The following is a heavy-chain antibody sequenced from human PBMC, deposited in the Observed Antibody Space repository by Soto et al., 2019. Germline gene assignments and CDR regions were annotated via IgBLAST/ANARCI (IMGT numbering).Heavy chain of an antibody. CDR2: TYYKSKWYS. CDR1: GDSVYSNTAA. J-gene: IGHJ5*01. CDR3: XXXXXYQLXSWYWFDS. V-gene: IGHV6-1*01. Sequence: LSLTCAISGDSVYSNTAAWHWIRQSPSRGLEWLGRTYYKSKWYSDYAVSVESRININPDTSKNQFSLQLNSVTPEDTAVXXXXXXXXYQLXSWYWFDSWXXGTQVT. D-gene: IGHD2-2*01.